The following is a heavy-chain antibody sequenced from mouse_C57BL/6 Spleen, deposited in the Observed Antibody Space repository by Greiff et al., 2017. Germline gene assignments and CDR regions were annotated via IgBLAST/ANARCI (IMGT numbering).Heavy chain of an antibody. CDR2: INPNNGGT. CDR3: ARPAYYAMDY. Sequence: EVQLQQSGPELVKPGASVKMSCKASGYTFTDYNMHWVKQSHGKSLEWIGDINPNNGGTIYNQKFKGKATLTVDKSSSTAYMELRSLTSEDTAVYYCARPAYYAMDYRGQGTSVTVSS. V-gene: IGHV1-18*01. CDR1: GYTFTDYN. J-gene: IGHJ4*01.